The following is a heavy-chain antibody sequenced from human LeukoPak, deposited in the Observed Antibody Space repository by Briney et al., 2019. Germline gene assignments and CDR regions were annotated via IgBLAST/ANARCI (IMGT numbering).Heavy chain of an antibody. J-gene: IGHJ4*02. V-gene: IGHV3-21*01. CDR3: AHMQSYFEY. CDR1: GFTFSSYN. Sequence: GGSLRLSCVASGFTFSSYNMNWVRQAPGKGLEWVSSISSSSNYIYYADSVKGRFTISRDNAKNSLYLQMNSLRAEDTALHYCAHMQSYFEYWGQGTLVTVSS. CDR2: ISSSSNYI.